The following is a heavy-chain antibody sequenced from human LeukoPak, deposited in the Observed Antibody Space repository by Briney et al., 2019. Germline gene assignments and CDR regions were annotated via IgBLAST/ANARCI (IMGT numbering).Heavy chain of an antibody. Sequence: PGGSLRLSCVASGFTFSNYWMHWVRQAPGKGLVWVSRINSDGSSTRYADSVKGRFTISRDNAKNTLYLQMNSLRAEDTAVYYCARGAMIAVPLGWFEPWGQGTLVTVSS. V-gene: IGHV3-74*01. CDR3: ARGAMIAVPLGWFEP. D-gene: IGHD3-22*01. CDR1: GFTFSNYW. CDR2: INSDGSST. J-gene: IGHJ5*02.